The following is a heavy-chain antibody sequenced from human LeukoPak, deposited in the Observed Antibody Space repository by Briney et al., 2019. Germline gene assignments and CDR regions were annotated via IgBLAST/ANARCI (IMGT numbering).Heavy chain of an antibody. CDR2: ISNSGSSK. CDR3: ARARVPGELNY. D-gene: IGHD3-10*01. J-gene: IGHJ4*02. V-gene: IGHV3-48*03. Sequence: GGSLRLSCAAPGFTFSSCEMNWVPQAPGKGLEWLSYISNSGSSKYYADSVRGRFTISRDNAKNSLYLQIDSLRAEDTAVYYCARARVPGELNYWGQGTLVSVSS. CDR1: GFTFSSCE.